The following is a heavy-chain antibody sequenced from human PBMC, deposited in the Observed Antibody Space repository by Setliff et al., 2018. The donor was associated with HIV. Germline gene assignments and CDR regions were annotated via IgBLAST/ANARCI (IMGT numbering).Heavy chain of an antibody. CDR2: IYYSGTT. CDR1: GGSTSSDY. J-gene: IGHJ3*02. Sequence: SETLSLTCTVSGGSTSSDYWSWIRQPPGKGLEWIAYIYYSGTTSYNPSLKSRVTISVDTSKSQFSLKLSSVTAADSAVYYCARRDSYDDLLNGRAFDAFDIRGQGTRVTVAS. D-gene: IGHD3-9*01. CDR3: ARRDSYDDLLNGRAFDAFDI. V-gene: IGHV4-59*08.